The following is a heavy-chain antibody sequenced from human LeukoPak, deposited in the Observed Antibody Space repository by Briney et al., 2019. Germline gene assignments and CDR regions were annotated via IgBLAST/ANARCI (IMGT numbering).Heavy chain of an antibody. J-gene: IGHJ4*02. CDR2: INPNSGGT. V-gene: IGHV1-2*02. D-gene: IGHD3-9*01. Sequence: EASVKVSCKASGYAFPGYYMHWVRQAPGQGLEWMGWINPNSGGTNYAQKFQGRVTMTRDTSISTAYMELSRLRSDDTAVYYCARGPAPYDILTGFKKGGVDYWGQGTLVTVSS. CDR1: GYAFPGYY. CDR3: ARGPAPYDILTGFKKGGVDY.